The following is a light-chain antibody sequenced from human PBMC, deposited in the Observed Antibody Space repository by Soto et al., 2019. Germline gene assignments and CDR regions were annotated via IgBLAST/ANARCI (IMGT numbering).Light chain of an antibody. V-gene: IGKV3-11*01. Sequence: EIVLTLSPAILSMSPGERATLSCRASQSVNSYFAWYQQKPGQAPRLLIYDASNRATGVPARFSGSGSGTEFTLTISSLEPEDFAVYYCQQRRYWPVTFGQGTKVEIK. CDR2: DAS. J-gene: IGKJ1*01. CDR1: QSVNSY. CDR3: QQRRYWPVT.